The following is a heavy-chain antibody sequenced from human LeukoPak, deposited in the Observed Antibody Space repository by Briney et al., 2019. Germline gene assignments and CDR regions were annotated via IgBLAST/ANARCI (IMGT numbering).Heavy chain of an antibody. Sequence: SETLSLTCAVYGGSFSGYYWSWIRQPPGKGLEWIGEINHSGSTNYNPSLKSRVTISVDTSKNQFSLKLSSVTAADTAVYYCARRKGRLIDYWGQGTLVTVSS. J-gene: IGHJ4*02. CDR2: INHSGST. CDR3: ARRKGRLIDY. CDR1: GGSFSGYY. V-gene: IGHV4-34*01. D-gene: IGHD1-14*01.